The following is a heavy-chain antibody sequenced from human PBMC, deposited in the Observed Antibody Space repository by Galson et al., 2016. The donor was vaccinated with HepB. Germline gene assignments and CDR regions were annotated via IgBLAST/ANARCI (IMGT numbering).Heavy chain of an antibody. D-gene: IGHD1-1*01. Sequence: SLRLSCAASGFTFSGYKMNWVRQAPGKALEWVSYISTTSSAIYYADSVKGRFSISRDNAESSLYLQMNSLRADDTAVYYCARDGDNWNDFDCWGQGTLVTVSS. CDR3: ARDGDNWNDFDC. J-gene: IGHJ4*02. V-gene: IGHV3-48*01. CDR2: ISTTSSAI. CDR1: GFTFSGYK.